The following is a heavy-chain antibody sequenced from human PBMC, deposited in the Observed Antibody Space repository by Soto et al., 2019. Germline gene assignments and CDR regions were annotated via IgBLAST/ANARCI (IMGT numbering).Heavy chain of an antibody. J-gene: IGHJ6*03. CDR1: GFTFSTYW. Sequence: EVQLVESGGGLVQPGGSLRLSCVASGFTFSTYWMSWVRLAPGTGLEWVATIKQDGNEKHYVDSVKGRFAISRDNAENSLYLQMSGLSPDDTAVYYCVRGCGRPIGPYYLDVWGEGTAVTVSS. CDR3: VRGCGRPIGPYYLDV. V-gene: IGHV3-7*01. D-gene: IGHD2-15*01. CDR2: IKQDGNEK.